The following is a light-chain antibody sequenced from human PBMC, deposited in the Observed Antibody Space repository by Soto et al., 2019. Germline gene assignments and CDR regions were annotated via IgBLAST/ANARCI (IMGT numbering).Light chain of an antibody. J-gene: IGKJ1*01. CDR3: QQYGSSSWT. Sequence: ESVMTQSQATLALSPGERATLSCRASQSVSSKLAWYQQQPGQAPRLLIYGSSNRATGIPDRFSGSGSGTDFTLTISRLEPEDFAVYYCQQYGSSSWTFGQGTKVDIK. CDR2: GSS. CDR1: QSVSSK. V-gene: IGKV3-20*01.